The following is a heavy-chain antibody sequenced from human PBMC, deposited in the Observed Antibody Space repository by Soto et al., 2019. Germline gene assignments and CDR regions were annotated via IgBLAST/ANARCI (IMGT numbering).Heavy chain of an antibody. Sequence: PGGSLRLSCAASGFTFSSYAMSWVRQAPGKGLEWVSAISGSGGSTYYADSVKGRFTISRDNSKNTLYLQMNSLRAEDTAVYYCANSGSDGIPRWYYCSGGSCYVYAFDIWGQGTMVIVSS. CDR2: ISGSGGST. CDR1: GFTFSSYA. J-gene: IGHJ3*02. D-gene: IGHD2-15*01. CDR3: ANSGSDGIPRWYYCSGGSCYVYAFDI. V-gene: IGHV3-23*01.